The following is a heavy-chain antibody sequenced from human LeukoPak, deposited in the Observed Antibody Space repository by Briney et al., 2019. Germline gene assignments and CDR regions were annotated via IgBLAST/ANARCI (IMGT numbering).Heavy chain of an antibody. D-gene: IGHD2-15*01. J-gene: IGHJ4*02. CDR3: AKEEFCSGGSCYPDY. V-gene: IGHV3-30*02. CDR2: IRYDGSNK. Sequence: GGSLRLSCAASGFTFSSYGMHWVRQAPGKGLEWVAFIRYDGSNKYYADSVKGRFAISRDNSKNTLYLQMNSLRAEDTAVYYCAKEEFCSGGSCYPDYWGQGTLVTVSS. CDR1: GFTFSSYG.